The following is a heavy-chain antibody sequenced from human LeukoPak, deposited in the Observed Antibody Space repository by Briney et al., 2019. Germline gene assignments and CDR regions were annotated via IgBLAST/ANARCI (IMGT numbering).Heavy chain of an antibody. Sequence: SSETLSLTRTVSGDSISSGGYYWTWIRQHPGEGLEWIGCISYSGSTYYNPSLKSRVTISVDTSKSQFSLNLSSVTAADTAVYYCARDPSTYRYFDYWGQGTLVTVSS. CDR2: ISYSGST. CDR3: ARDPSTYRYFDY. D-gene: IGHD3-16*02. V-gene: IGHV4-31*03. CDR1: GDSISSGGYY. J-gene: IGHJ4*02.